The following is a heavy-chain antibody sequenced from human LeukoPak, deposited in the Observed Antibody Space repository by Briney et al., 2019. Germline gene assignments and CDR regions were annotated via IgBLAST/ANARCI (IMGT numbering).Heavy chain of an antibody. CDR2: LNPSGGST. Sequence: ASVKVSCKASGYTFTSYYMHWVRQAPGQGLEWMGILNPSGGSTSYAQKFQGRVTMTRDTSTSTVYMELSSLRSEDTAVYYCARRYCSSTSCYRGYYYMDVWGKGTTVTVSS. CDR1: GYTFTSYY. D-gene: IGHD2-2*02. CDR3: ARRYCSSTSCYRGYYYMDV. J-gene: IGHJ6*03. V-gene: IGHV1-46*01.